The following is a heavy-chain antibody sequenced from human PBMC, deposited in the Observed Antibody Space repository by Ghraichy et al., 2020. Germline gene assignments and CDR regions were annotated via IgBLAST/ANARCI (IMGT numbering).Heavy chain of an antibody. V-gene: IGHV3-21*01. D-gene: IGHD3-3*01. J-gene: IGHJ4*02. Sequence: LSLTCAASGFTFSSYSMNWVRQAPGKGLEWVSSISSSSSYIYYADSVKGRFTISRDNAKNSLYLQMNSLRAEDTAVYYCARDDLANYDHIPGRVDWGQGTLVTVSS. CDR3: ARDDLANYDHIPGRVD. CDR2: ISSSSSYI. CDR1: GFTFSSYS.